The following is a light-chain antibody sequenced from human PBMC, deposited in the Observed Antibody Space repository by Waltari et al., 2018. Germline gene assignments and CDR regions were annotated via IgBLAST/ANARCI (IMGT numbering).Light chain of an antibody. CDR3: QQYGSSPRT. J-gene: IGKJ1*01. CDR1: QSVTGSY. Sequence: EIVLTQSPGTLSLSPGKRATLSCRTSQSVTGSYLAWYQRKPGQAPRLLIYGASSRATGIPDRFSGSGSGTDFTLTISRLEPEDFALYYCQQYGSSPRTFGQGTKVEIK. CDR2: GAS. V-gene: IGKV3-20*01.